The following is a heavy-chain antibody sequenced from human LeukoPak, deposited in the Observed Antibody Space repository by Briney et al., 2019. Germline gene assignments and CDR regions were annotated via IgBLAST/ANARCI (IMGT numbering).Heavy chain of an antibody. J-gene: IGHJ4*02. D-gene: IGHD2-2*01. CDR2: ISSSSSYI. CDR3: ARVVVVPAAIDY. CDR1: GFTFSTYT. Sequence: GGSLRLSCAASGFTFSTYTINWVRQAPGKGLEWVSSISSSSSYIYYADSVKGRFTISRDNAKNSLYLQMNSLRAEDTAVYYCARVVVVPAAIDYWGQGTLVTVSS. V-gene: IGHV3-21*01.